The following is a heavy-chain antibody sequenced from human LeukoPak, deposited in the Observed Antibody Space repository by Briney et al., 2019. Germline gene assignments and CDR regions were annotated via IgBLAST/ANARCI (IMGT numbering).Heavy chain of an antibody. D-gene: IGHD6-13*01. J-gene: IGHJ4*02. V-gene: IGHV3-21*04. CDR2: ISSSSSYI. CDR1: GFTFSSYS. Sequence: GGSLRLSCAASGFTFSSYSMNWVRQAPGKGLEWVSSISSSSSYIYYADSVKGRFTISRDNAKNSLYLQMNSLRAEDTAVYYCTRSTPPLEGAAAGSLGYWGQGTLVTVSS. CDR3: TRSTPPLEGAAAGSLGY.